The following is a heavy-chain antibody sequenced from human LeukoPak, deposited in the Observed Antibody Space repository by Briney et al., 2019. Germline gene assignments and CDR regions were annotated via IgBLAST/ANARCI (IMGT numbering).Heavy chain of an antibody. D-gene: IGHD3-3*01. CDR3: ARRRRGYYFDY. J-gene: IGHJ4*02. CDR2: ISWNSGSI. Sequence: GGSLRLSCAASGFTFDDYAMHWVRQAPGKGLEWVSGISWNSGSIGYADSVKGRFTISRDNAKNSLYLQMNSLRAEDTALYYCARRRRGYYFDYWGQGTLVTVSS. CDR1: GFTFDDYA. V-gene: IGHV3-9*01.